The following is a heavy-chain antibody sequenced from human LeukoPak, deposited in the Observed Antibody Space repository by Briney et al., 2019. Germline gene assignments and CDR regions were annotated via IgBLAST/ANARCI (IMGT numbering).Heavy chain of an antibody. Sequence: GASVKVSCKASGYTFTGYYMHWVRQAPGQGPEWMGWINPNSGGTNYAQKFQGRVTMTRDTSISTAYMELSRLRSDDTAVYYCARENPLSFMVRGVILWFDPWGQGTLVTVSS. D-gene: IGHD3-10*01. V-gene: IGHV1-2*02. CDR3: ARENPLSFMVRGVILWFDP. CDR2: INPNSGGT. J-gene: IGHJ5*02. CDR1: GYTFTGYY.